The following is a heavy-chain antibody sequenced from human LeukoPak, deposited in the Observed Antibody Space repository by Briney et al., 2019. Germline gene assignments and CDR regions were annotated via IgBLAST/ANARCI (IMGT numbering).Heavy chain of an antibody. CDR1: GGSISSYY. D-gene: IGHD3-22*01. CDR3: AGVDSNVRYYYYGMDV. CDR2: IYYSGST. V-gene: IGHV4-59*01. J-gene: IGHJ6*02. Sequence: TSETLSLTCTVSGGSISSYYWSWIRQPPGKGLEWIGYIYYSGSTNYNPSLKSRVTISVDTSKNQFSLKLSSVTAADTAVYYCAGVDSNVRYYYYGMDVWGQGTTVTVSS.